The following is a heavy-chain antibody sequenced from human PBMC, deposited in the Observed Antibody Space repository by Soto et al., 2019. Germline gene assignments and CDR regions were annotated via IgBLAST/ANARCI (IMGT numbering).Heavy chain of an antibody. V-gene: IGHV5-51*01. CDR3: ARRGYSYGKESYYYYCGMDV. J-gene: IGHJ6*02. D-gene: IGHD5-18*01. Sequence: PRESLKISCKGSGYSFTSYWIGWVRQMPGKGLEWMGIIYPGDSDTRYSPSFQGQVTISADKSISTAYLQWSSLKASDTAMHYCARRGYSYGKESYYYYCGMDVWGQGTTVTVSS. CDR2: IYPGDSDT. CDR1: GYSFTSYW.